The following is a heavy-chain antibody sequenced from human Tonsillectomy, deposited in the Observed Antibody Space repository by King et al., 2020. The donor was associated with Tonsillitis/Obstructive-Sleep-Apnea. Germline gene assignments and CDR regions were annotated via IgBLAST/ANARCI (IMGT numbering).Heavy chain of an antibody. CDR2: ISGDGGST. D-gene: IGHD4-17*01. V-gene: IGHV3-43*02. J-gene: IGHJ4*02. CDR3: AKERGYGDYGVSY. Sequence: VQLVESGGGVVQPGGSLRLSCAASGFTFDDYAMHWVRQAPGKGLEWVSLISGDGGSTYYADSVKGRFTISKDNSKNSLYMKMNSLRTEDTALYYCAKERGYGDYGVSYWGQGTLVTVSS. CDR1: GFTFDDYA.